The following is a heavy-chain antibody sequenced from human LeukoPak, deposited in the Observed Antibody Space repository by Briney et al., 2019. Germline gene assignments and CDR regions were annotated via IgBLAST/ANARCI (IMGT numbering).Heavy chain of an antibody. D-gene: IGHD2-2*01. CDR1: GFTFSSYA. J-gene: IGHJ6*02. V-gene: IGHV3-48*04. CDR3: ARVDCSSTSCYYYYGMDV. CDR2: ISSSGSTI. Sequence: PGGSLRLSCAASGFTFSSYAMSWVRQAPGKGLEWVSYISSSGSTIYYADSVKGRFTISRDNAKNSLYLQVNSLRAEDTAVYYCARVDCSSTSCYYYYGMDVWGQGTTVTVSS.